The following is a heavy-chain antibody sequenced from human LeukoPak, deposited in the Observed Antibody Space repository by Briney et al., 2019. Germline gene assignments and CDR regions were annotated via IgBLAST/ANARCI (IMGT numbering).Heavy chain of an antibody. V-gene: IGHV3-23*01. Sequence: GGSLRLSCAASGFTFSSYAMSWVRQAPGKGLEWVSAISGSGGSTYYADSVKGRFTISRDNSKNTLYLQMNSLRAEDTAVYYCATPGDGAARSWGYYFDYWGQGTLVTVSS. CDR1: GFTFSSYA. CDR3: ATPGDGAARSWGYYFDY. J-gene: IGHJ4*02. D-gene: IGHD6-6*01. CDR2: ISGSGGST.